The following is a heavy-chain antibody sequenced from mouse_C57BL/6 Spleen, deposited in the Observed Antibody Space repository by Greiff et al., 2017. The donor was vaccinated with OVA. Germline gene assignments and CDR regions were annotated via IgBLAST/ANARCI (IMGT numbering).Heavy chain of an antibody. CDR1: GYTFTDYN. CDR2: INPNNGGT. Sequence: VQLKESGPELVKPGASVKIPCKASGYTFTDYNMAWVKQSHGKSLEWIGDINPNNGGTIYNQKFKGKATLTVDKSSSTAYMELPSLTSEDTAVYYCARGPYFDYWGKGTTLTVSS. V-gene: IGHV1-18*01. CDR3: ARGPYFDY. J-gene: IGHJ2*01.